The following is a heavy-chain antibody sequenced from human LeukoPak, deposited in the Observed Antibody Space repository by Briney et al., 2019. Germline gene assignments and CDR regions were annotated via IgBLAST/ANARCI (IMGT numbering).Heavy chain of an antibody. D-gene: IGHD3-22*01. CDR1: RYTFSSSD. V-gene: IGHV1-8*01. Sequence: GASVKVSCKASRYTFSSSDINWVRQAAGQGFEWMGWMSPTSGNTGYAQNFQGRVTMTRDTSISTAYMELTSLRSDDTAVYYCARALRTYYYDSSGYYLEDYWGQGTLVTVSS. J-gene: IGHJ4*02. CDR3: ARALRTYYYDSSGYYLEDY. CDR2: MSPTSGNT.